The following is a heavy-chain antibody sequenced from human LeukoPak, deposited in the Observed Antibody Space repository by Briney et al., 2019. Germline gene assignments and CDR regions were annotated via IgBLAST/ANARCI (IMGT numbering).Heavy chain of an antibody. CDR2: INTNTGNP. CDR1: GYTFTSYA. V-gene: IGHV7-4-1*02. D-gene: IGHD6-13*01. J-gene: IGHJ4*02. CDR3: AIGPVPYSSSWRPHEATD. Sequence: AASVKVSCKASGYTFTSYAMNWVRQAPGQGLEWMGWINTNTGNPTYAQGFTGRFVFSLDTSVSTAYLQISSLKAEDTAVYYCAIGPVPYSSSWRPHEATDWGQGTLVSVSS.